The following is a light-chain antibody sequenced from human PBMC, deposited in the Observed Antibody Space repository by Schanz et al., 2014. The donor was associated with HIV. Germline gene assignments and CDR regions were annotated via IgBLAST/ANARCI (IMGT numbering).Light chain of an antibody. V-gene: IGKV1-17*01. CDR3: LQHNSYPLT. CDR2: AAS. Sequence: DIQMTQSPSSLSASVGDRVTITCRASQSIASYFNWYQQKPGKAPKLLISAASSLQSGVPSRFSGSGSGTDFTLTISSLQPEDFATYYCLQHNSYPLTFGQGTRLDIK. CDR1: QSIASY. J-gene: IGKJ5*01.